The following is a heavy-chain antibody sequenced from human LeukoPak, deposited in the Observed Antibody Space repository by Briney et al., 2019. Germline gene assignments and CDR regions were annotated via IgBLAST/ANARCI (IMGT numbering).Heavy chain of an antibody. CDR2: INHSGST. V-gene: IGHV4-34*01. Sequence: SETLSLTCAVYGGSFSGYYWSWIRQPPGKGLEWIGEINHSGSTNYNPSLKSRVIISIDTSKNQLSLRLSSVTAADTAVYYCASGILTGLDYFDYWGQGTLVIVSS. CDR1: GGSFSGYY. J-gene: IGHJ4*02. D-gene: IGHD3-9*01. CDR3: ASGILTGLDYFDY.